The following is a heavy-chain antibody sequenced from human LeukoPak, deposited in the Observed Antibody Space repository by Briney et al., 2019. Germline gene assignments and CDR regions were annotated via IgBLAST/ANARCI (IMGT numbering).Heavy chain of an antibody. D-gene: IGHD3-22*01. CDR1: GYTFTGYY. J-gene: IGHJ4*02. CDR2: INPNSGGT. Sequence: ASVKVSCKASGYTFTGYYMHWVRQPPGQGLEWMGWINPNSGGTNYAQKFQGRVTMTRDTSISTAYMELSRLRSDDTAVYYCARVLGYYDSSGYLGYWGQGTLVTVSS. V-gene: IGHV1-2*02. CDR3: ARVLGYYDSSGYLGY.